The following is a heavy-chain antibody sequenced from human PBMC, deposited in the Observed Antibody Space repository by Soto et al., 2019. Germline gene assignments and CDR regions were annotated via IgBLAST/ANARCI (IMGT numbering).Heavy chain of an antibody. J-gene: IGHJ6*02. CDR2: ISSSSSYI. CDR3: ARERSGGSCYRCGGMDV. D-gene: IGHD2-15*01. Sequence: PGGSLRLSCAASGFTFSSYSMNWVRQPPGKGLEWVSSISSSSSYIYYADSVKGRFTISRDNAKNSLYLQMNSLRAEDTAVYYCARERSGGSCYRCGGMDVWGQGTTVTVSS. CDR1: GFTFSSYS. V-gene: IGHV3-21*01.